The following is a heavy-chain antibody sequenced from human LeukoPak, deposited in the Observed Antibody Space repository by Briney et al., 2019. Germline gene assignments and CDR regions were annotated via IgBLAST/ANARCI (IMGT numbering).Heavy chain of an antibody. CDR3: TTDYVGVVAAHPR. CDR1: GFTFSNAW. Sequence: GGSLRLSCSASGFTFSNAWMSGVRQAPGKGVEGVGRIKSKNDGGTTDYAAPVKGRFTISRDDSKNTLYLQMHSPKPEDTAVYYCTTDYVGVVAAHPRRGQGTLVTVSS. J-gene: IGHJ4*02. V-gene: IGHV3-15*01. CDR2: IKSKNDGGTT. D-gene: IGHD2-15*01.